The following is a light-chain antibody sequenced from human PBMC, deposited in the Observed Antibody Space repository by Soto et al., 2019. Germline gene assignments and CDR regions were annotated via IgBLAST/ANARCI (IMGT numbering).Light chain of an antibody. CDR3: QQYNNWPIT. CDR2: GAS. J-gene: IGKJ5*01. Sequence: EIVMTQSPATLSVSPGERATLSCRASQSVSSNLAWYQQKPGQAPRLLIYGASTRATGIPARFSGSGSGTGFTLAISSLQSEDFAVSYCQQYNNWPITFGQGTRLEI. CDR1: QSVSSN. V-gene: IGKV3-15*01.